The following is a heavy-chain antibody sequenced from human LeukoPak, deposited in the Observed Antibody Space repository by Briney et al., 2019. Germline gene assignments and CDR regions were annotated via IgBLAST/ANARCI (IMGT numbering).Heavy chain of an antibody. D-gene: IGHD3-22*01. CDR2: IYPGDSYT. CDR3: AREHGPLLDYYYDSSGYPIEAFDI. Sequence: GESLKIFCYGSGYSFTSYWIGLVRQMPGKGLELMGIIYPGDSYTRYSPSFQGQVTISADKSISTAYLQWSSLKASDTAMYYCAREHGPLLDYYYDSSGYPIEAFDIWGQGTMVTVSS. J-gene: IGHJ3*02. V-gene: IGHV5-51*01. CDR1: GYSFTSYW.